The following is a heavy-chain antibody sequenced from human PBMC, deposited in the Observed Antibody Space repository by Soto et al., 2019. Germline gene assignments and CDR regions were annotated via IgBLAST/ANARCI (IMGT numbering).Heavy chain of an antibody. V-gene: IGHV3-33*01. CDR1: GFTFSSYG. CDR2: IWYDGSNK. J-gene: IGHJ4*02. D-gene: IGHD7-27*01. CDR3: ARDRDKWGSGGGGDY. Sequence: QVQLVESGGGVVQPGRSLRLSCAASGFTFSSYGMHWVRQAPGKGLEWVAVIWYDGSNKYYADSVKGRFTISRDNSKNTLYLQMNSLRAEDTAVYYCARDRDKWGSGGGGDYWGQGTLVTVSS.